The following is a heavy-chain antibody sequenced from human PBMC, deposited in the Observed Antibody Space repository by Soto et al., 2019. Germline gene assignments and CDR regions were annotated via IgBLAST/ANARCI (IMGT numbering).Heavy chain of an antibody. V-gene: IGHV3-23*01. J-gene: IGHJ2*01. CDR1: GFTFINYA. CDR3: ARKVVGSTSRPDYWYFDL. CDR2: ISGGGAAT. D-gene: IGHD2-21*01. Sequence: EVQLLESGGDSVQPGGSVRLSCAGSGFTFINYAMNCVRQATVKGLEWVSTISGGGAATFFADSVRGRFTFSRDNSKNTVTLQMNSLGVDDPAVYYCARKVVGSTSRPDYWYFDLWGRGTLVTVSS.